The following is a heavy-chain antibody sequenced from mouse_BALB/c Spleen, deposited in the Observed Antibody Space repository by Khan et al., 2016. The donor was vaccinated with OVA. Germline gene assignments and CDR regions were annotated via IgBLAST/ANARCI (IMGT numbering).Heavy chain of an antibody. D-gene: IGHD2-14*01. CDR3: VRDGAYHRNDGWFAY. J-gene: IGHJ3*01. CDR2: INPSNDYT. Sequence: VQLQQSGAELARPGASVKMSCKASGYTFTSYTIHWIKKRPGQGLEWIGYINPSNDYTNYNQKFKDKATLTTDKSSTTAYMRLRSLTSDDSAVYNGVRDGAYHRNDGWFAYWGQGTLVTVSA. V-gene: IGHV1-4*01. CDR1: GYTFTSYT.